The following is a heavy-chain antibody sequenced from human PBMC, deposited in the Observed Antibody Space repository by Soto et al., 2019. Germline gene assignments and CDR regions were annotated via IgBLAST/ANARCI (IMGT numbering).Heavy chain of an antibody. V-gene: IGHV4-59*01. Sequence: TSETLSLTCAVSGCSISSYYWSWIRQPPGKGLEWIGYIYYSGSTNYNPSLKSRVTISVDTSKNQFSLKLSSVTAADTAVYYCARVPDYRGQGTLVPVS. CDR1: GCSISSYY. CDR2: IYYSGST. J-gene: IGHJ4*02. CDR3: ARVPDY.